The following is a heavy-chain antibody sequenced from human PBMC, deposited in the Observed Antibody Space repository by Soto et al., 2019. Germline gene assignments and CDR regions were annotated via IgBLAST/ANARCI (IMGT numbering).Heavy chain of an antibody. D-gene: IGHD3-22*01. CDR2: VSYDGSKQ. CDR3: ARDLVYYYDNSGYYNFDY. CDR1: GFTFSNYA. J-gene: IGHJ4*02. Sequence: QVQLVESGGGVVQPGRSLRVSCAASGFTFSNYAMHWVRQAPGKGLEWVAVVSYDGSKQFYADSGEGRFTISIDSYKSTLYLHLDNLRYEDTSVYYCARDLVYYYDNSGYYNFDYWGQGTLVTVSS. V-gene: IGHV3-30-3*01.